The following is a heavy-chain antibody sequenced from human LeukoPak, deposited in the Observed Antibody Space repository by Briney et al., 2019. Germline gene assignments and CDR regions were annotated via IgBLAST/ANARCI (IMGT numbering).Heavy chain of an antibody. CDR3: ARDPGRDGLLWYFDL. J-gene: IGHJ2*01. Sequence: GGSLRLSCAASEFTFSSYWMHWVRQGTGKGLVWFSRISTDGRSTNYADFVKGRFTISRDNTKDTLYLQMNSLRAEDTAVYYCARDPGRDGLLWYFDLWGRGTLVTVSS. CDR2: ISTDGRST. D-gene: IGHD5-24*01. CDR1: EFTFSSYW. V-gene: IGHV3-74*01.